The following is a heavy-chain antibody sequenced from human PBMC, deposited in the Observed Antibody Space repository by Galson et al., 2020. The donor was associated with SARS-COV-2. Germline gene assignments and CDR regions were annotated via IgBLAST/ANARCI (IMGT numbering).Heavy chain of an antibody. D-gene: IGHD3-22*01. CDR1: GDSISRNY. J-gene: IGHJ5*02. V-gene: IGHV4-59*08. Sequence: SETLSLTCTVSGDSISRNYWTWVRQPPGKGLEWIAYINYSGNTNYNPSLKSRVTISVDTSKNQFSLKLSSVTAADTAVFYCARLTAYMTSTITYHYLDPWGRGTLVTVSS. CDR2: INYSGNT. CDR3: ARLTAYMTSTITYHYLDP.